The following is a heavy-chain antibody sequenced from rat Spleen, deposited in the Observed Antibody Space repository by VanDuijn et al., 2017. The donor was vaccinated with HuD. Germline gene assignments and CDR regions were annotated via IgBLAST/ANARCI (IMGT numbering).Heavy chain of an antibody. CDR2: ISYSGST. Sequence: DVQLQESGPDLVKPSQSLSLTCSVTDYSITSNYWDWIRKFPGNKMEWIGNISYSGSTSYNPSLKSRISITRDTSRNQFFLQLNSVTTEDTATYYCARQGGYNSYVMDAWGQGASVTVSS. D-gene: IGHD1-4*01. CDR3: ARQGGYNSYVMDA. J-gene: IGHJ4*01. CDR1: DYSITSNY. V-gene: IGHV3-1*01.